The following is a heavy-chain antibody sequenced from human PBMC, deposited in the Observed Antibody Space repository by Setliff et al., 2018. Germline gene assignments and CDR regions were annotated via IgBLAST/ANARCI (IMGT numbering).Heavy chain of an antibody. CDR3: ARSINGYQQRYDI. V-gene: IGHV3-74*01. CDR2: INSDGSGT. CDR1: GFTFNTYW. J-gene: IGHJ4*02. D-gene: IGHD3-22*01. Sequence: HPGGSLRLSCAASGFTFNTYWMHWVRQAPGKGLVWFSHINSDGSGTSYADSVKGRFTISRDNAKNSLYLLMKSVRVDDTAVYYCARSINGYQQRYDIWGQGALVTVSS.